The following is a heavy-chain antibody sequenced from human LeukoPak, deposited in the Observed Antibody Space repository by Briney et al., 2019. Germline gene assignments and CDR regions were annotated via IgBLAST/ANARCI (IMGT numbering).Heavy chain of an antibody. CDR1: GYSVSSNSAA. J-gene: IGHJ6*02. CDR2: TYYRSKWYN. Sequence: SQTLSLTCAISGYSVSSNSAAWNWIRQSPSRGLEWLGRTYYRSKWYNDYAVSVKSRITINPDTSKNQFSLQLNSVTPEDTAVYYYARGVVTAILGNYYYYGMDVWGQGTMVTVSS. CDR3: ARGVVTAILGNYYYYGMDV. D-gene: IGHD2-21*02. V-gene: IGHV6-1*01.